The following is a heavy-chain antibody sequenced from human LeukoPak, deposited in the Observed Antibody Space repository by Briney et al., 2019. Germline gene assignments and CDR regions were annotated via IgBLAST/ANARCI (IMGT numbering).Heavy chain of an antibody. Sequence: SETLSLTCAVYGGSFSGYYWSWIRQPAGKGLEWIGRIYTSGSTNYNPSLKSRVTMSVDTSKNQFSLKLSSVTAADTAVYYCARDSPTVTIRMDVWGKGTTVTVSS. CDR2: IYTSGST. CDR3: ARDSPTVTIRMDV. D-gene: IGHD4-11*01. CDR1: GGSFSGYY. J-gene: IGHJ6*04. V-gene: IGHV4-4*07.